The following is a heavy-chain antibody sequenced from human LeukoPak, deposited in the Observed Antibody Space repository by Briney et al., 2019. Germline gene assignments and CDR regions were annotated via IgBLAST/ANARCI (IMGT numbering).Heavy chain of an antibody. J-gene: IGHJ3*02. D-gene: IGHD2-2*01. CDR2: ISYDGSNK. CDR3: ASLPIWYQLLGDAFDI. V-gene: IGHV3-30*04. CDR1: GFTFSSYA. Sequence: GRSLRLSCAASGFTFSSYAMHWVRQAPGKGLEWVAVISYDGSNKYYADSVKGRFTISRDNSKNTLYLQMNSLRAEDTAVYYCASLPIWYQLLGDAFDIWGQGTMVTVSS.